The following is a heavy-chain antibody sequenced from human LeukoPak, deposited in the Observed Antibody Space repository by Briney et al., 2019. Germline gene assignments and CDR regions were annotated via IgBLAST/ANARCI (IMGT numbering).Heavy chain of an antibody. Sequence: ASVKVSCKASGYTFTSYYMHWVRQAPGQGLEWMGIINPSGGSTSYAQKFQGRVTMTRDTSTSTVYMELSSLRSEDTAVYYCARVGGEWELQYYFDYWGQGTLVTVSS. CDR2: INPSGGST. J-gene: IGHJ4*02. D-gene: IGHD1-26*01. V-gene: IGHV1-46*01. CDR1: GYTFTSYY. CDR3: ARVGGEWELQYYFDY.